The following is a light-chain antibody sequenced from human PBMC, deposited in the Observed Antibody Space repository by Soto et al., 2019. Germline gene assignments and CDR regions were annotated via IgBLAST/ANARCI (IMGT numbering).Light chain of an antibody. CDR3: QQYYDSPPWT. V-gene: IGKV1-33*01. J-gene: IGKJ1*01. Sequence: DIQMTQSPSSLSASVGDRVTITCQASQDISNYLNWYQQKAGMAPKLLISAASHLQSGVPSRFSADGSGTDFTFTINSLQAEDIGTDYCQQYYDSPPWTFGEGTKVEIK. CDR1: QDISNY. CDR2: AAS.